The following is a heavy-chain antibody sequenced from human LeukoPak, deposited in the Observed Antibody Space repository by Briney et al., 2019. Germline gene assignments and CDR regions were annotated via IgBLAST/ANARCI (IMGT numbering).Heavy chain of an antibody. Sequence: SETLSLTCTVSGGSISSYYWSWIRQPAGKGLEWIGRIYTSGSTNYNPSLKSRVTMSVDTSKNQFSLKLSSVTAADTAVYYCARDAEHFIAVAGNRFDPWGQGTLVTVSS. V-gene: IGHV4-4*07. CDR3: ARDAEHFIAVAGNRFDP. J-gene: IGHJ5*02. CDR2: IYTSGST. CDR1: GGSISSYY. D-gene: IGHD6-19*01.